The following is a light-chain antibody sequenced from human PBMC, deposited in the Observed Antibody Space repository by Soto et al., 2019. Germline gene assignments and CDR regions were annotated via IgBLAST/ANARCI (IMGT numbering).Light chain of an antibody. CDR1: QSVTSSN. CDR3: QQYGSSPLT. V-gene: IGKV3-20*01. J-gene: IGKJ4*01. CDR2: GAS. Sequence: EIVLTQSPGTLSLSPGERAPLPCRASQSVTSSNLAWYQQKPGQAPRLLIYGASSRATGIPDRFSGSGSGTDFTLTISRLEPEDFAVYFGQQYGSSPLTFGGGTKVEIK.